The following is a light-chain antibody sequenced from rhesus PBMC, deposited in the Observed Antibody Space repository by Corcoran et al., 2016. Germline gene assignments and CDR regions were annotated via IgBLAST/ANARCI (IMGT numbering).Light chain of an antibody. J-gene: IGKJ2*01. V-gene: IGKV1-28*02. CDR1: QGISSY. Sequence: DIQMTQSPSSLSASVGDTVTITCRASQGISSYLNWFQQKPGKAPKLLIYAATTLQSGVPSRFSGNGSGTDFTLTISSLQPEDFATYYCQQYKSYTYSFGQGTKVEIK. CDR3: QQYKSYTYS. CDR2: AAT.